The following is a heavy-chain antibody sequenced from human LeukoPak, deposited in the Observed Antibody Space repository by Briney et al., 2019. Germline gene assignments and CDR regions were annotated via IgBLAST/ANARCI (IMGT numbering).Heavy chain of an antibody. D-gene: IGHD3-3*01. CDR2: IYTSGST. Sequence: SETLSLTCTVSGGSISSYYWSWIRQPAGKGLEWIGRIYTSGSTNYNPSLKSRVTMSVDTSKNQFSLKLSSVTAADTAVYYCAREGVTIFGVVLGNWFDPWGQGTLATVSS. J-gene: IGHJ5*02. V-gene: IGHV4-4*07. CDR1: GGSISSYY. CDR3: AREGVTIFGVVLGNWFDP.